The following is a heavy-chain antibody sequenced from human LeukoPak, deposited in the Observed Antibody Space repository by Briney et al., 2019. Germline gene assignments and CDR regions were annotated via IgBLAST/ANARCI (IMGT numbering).Heavy chain of an antibody. CDR2: IYYSGST. Sequence: SQTLSLTCTVSGGSISSGGYYWSWIRQHPGKGLEWIGYIYYSGSTYYNPSLKSRVTISVDTSKNQFSLKLSSVTAADTAVYYCARGTYYYDSSGYHFDYWGQGTLVTVSS. J-gene: IGHJ4*02. CDR3: ARGTYYYDSSGYHFDY. V-gene: IGHV4-30-4*08. D-gene: IGHD3-22*01. CDR1: GGSISSGGYY.